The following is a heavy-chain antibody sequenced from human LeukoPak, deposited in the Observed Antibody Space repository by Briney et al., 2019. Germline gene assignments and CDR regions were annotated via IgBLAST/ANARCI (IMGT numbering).Heavy chain of an antibody. CDR1: GFTFSTYS. V-gene: IGHV3-48*02. CDR2: ISSTSSIM. D-gene: IGHD4-17*01. CDR3: ARDNFGDYGNWFDP. Sequence: PGGSLRVSCPASGFTFSTYSMNWVRQAPGKGLEWVSYISSTSSIMYYADSVKGRFTISRDNAKNSLYLQMNSLRDEDTAVYYCARDNFGDYGNWFDPWGQGTLVSVSS. J-gene: IGHJ5*02.